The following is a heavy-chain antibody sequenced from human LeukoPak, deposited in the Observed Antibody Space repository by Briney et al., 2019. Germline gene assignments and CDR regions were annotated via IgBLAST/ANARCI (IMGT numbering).Heavy chain of an antibody. V-gene: IGHV4-39*01. CDR2: IYHTGTT. CDR1: GGSISSSSYY. Sequence: KTSETLSLTCTVSGGSISSSSYYWGWIRQPPGEGLQWIGSIYHTGTTYYNASLQSRATISADTSKNQVSLRLSFVTAADTAVYYCARQAASILVVTAKGLYHFDYWGQGILVTVSS. D-gene: IGHD2-21*02. J-gene: IGHJ4*02. CDR3: ARQAASILVVTAKGLYHFDY.